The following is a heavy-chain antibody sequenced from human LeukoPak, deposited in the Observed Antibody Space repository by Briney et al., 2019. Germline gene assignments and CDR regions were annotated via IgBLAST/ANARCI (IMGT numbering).Heavy chain of an antibody. CDR1: GFTVSNNY. J-gene: IGHJ4*02. D-gene: IGHD3-9*01. CDR3: AKSHVSTATGTGRYFDY. V-gene: IGHV3-66*01. CDR2: INTVGTT. Sequence: GGSLRLSCTASGFTVSNNYMGWVRQAPAKGLEWVSVINTVGTTYYADSVRGRFTISRDNSKNTLYLQMNSLRAEDTAVYYCAKSHVSTATGTGRYFDYWGQGTLVTVSS.